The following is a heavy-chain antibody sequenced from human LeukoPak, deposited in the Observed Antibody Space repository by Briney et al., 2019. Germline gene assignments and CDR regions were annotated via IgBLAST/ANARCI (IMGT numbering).Heavy chain of an antibody. CDR3: ASISDRHSNYAGRAY. V-gene: IGHV3-21*01. D-gene: IGHD4-11*01. CDR1: GFTFSSYS. Sequence: GGSLRLSCAASGFTFSSYSMNWVRQAPGKGLEWVSSISSSSSYIYYADSVKGRFTISRDNAKNSLYLQMNSLRAEDTAVYYCASISDRHSNYAGRAYWGQGTLVTVSS. CDR2: ISSSSSYI. J-gene: IGHJ4*02.